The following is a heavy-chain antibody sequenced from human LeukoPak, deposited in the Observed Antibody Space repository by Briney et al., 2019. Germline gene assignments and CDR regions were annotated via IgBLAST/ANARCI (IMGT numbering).Heavy chain of an antibody. CDR3: AKGIYSSGWSYFDY. D-gene: IGHD6-19*01. CDR2: LSGSGITT. J-gene: IGHJ4*01. V-gene: IGHV3-23*01. Sequence: LPGGPLRLSCAASGFTFSNSAMSWVRQAPGKGLVCVSTLSGSGITTYYADSVKGRFTISRDNTQNQLYLQMNSLRAEDTAVYYCAKGIYSSGWSYFDYWGHGTLVTVSS. CDR1: GFTFSNSA.